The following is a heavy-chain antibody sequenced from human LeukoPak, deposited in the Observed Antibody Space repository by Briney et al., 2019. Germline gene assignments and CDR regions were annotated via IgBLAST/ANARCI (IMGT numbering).Heavy chain of an antibody. CDR1: GFTFSSSW. CDR2: ISPDGSEA. V-gene: IGHV3-7*01. J-gene: IGHJ4*02. Sequence: GGSLRLSCAAFGFTFSSSWMSWVRQAPGKGLEWVANISPDGSEANYVDSVKGRFTISRDNAKDSLYLQMNSLRAEDTAVYYCARPRVPDSWGQGTLVTVSS. CDR3: ARPRVPDS.